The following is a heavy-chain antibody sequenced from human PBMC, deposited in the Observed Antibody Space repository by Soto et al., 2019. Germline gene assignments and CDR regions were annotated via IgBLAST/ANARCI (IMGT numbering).Heavy chain of an antibody. CDR2: IQSGGTT. J-gene: IGHJ6*03. V-gene: IGHV3-66*01. CDR3: ARDDVLCDGGSCYGVPMAV. Sequence: GGSLRLSCAASGFTVSTKYMSWVRQAPGKGLEWVSLIQSGGTTYYADSVRGRFTISRDSSENTLHLQMDGLRAEDTAVYYCARDDVLCDGGSCYGVPMAVWGKGTTVTVSS. CDR1: GFTVSTKY. D-gene: IGHD2-15*01.